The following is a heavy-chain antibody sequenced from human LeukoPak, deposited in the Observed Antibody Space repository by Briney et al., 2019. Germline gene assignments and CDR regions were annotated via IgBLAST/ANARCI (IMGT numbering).Heavy chain of an antibody. CDR3: ARDLGGSYYPYYFDY. Sequence: SETLSLTCTVSGGSISTYYWSWIRQPAGKGLEWIGRIYTSGSTNYNPSLKSRVTMSLDTSKNQFSLKLSSVTAADTAVYYCARDLGGSYYPYYFDYWGQGTRVTVSS. V-gene: IGHV4-4*07. J-gene: IGHJ4*02. D-gene: IGHD1-26*01. CDR1: GGSISTYY. CDR2: IYTSGST.